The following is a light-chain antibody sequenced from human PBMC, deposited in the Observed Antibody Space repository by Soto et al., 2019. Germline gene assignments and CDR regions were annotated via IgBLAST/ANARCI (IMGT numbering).Light chain of an antibody. Sequence: DIVMTQSPDSLAVSLGERATINCKSSQSVLYSSNNKSYLAWFQQKPGQPPKLLIYWASNREAGVPDRFSGSGCGTDCHLSISSLQAGDVAVYYCQQYYSTPLTFGGGTKVEIK. CDR3: QQYYSTPLT. V-gene: IGKV4-1*01. CDR2: WAS. J-gene: IGKJ4*01. CDR1: QSVLYSSNNKSY.